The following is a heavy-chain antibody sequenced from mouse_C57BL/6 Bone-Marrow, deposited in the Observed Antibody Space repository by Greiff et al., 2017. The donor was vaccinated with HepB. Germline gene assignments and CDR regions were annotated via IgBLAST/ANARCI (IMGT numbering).Heavy chain of an antibody. Sequence: EVKVVESGGGLVQPGESLKLSCESNEYEFPSHDMSWVRKTPEKRLELVAAINSDGGSTYYPDTMERRFIISRDNTKKTLYLQMSSLRSEDTALYYCAMYSNYFYAMDYWGQGTSVTVSS. J-gene: IGHJ4*01. CDR3: AMYSNYFYAMDY. V-gene: IGHV5-2*01. D-gene: IGHD2-5*01. CDR1: EYEFPSHD. CDR2: INSDGGST.